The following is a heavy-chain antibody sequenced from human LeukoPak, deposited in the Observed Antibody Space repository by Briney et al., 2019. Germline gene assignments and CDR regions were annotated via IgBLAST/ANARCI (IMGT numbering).Heavy chain of an antibody. V-gene: IGHV3-30-3*01. CDR2: ISFDAGNK. CDR3: ARDDGEMEYGMDV. CDR1: GFSFNSFP. Sequence: PGGSLRLSCAASGFSFNSFPMHWVRQAPGEGLEWLAMISFDAGNKDYTDSVRGRFTISKDFSNNALHLQMNSLRAEDTAVYYCARDDGEMEYGMDVWGQGTTVTVSS. D-gene: IGHD7-27*01. J-gene: IGHJ6*02.